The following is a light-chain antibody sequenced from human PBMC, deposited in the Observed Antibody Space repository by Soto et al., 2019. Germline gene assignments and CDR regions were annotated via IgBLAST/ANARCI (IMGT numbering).Light chain of an antibody. V-gene: IGLV2-23*02. CDR3: CSFTSSNTHV. CDR1: SSDFGNYNL. J-gene: IGLJ1*01. CDR2: EVN. Sequence: QSVLTQPASVSGSPGQSITISCTGTSSDFGNYNLVSWYQQHPGKVPKLILFEVNKRPSGVSGRFSGSKSGNTASLTISGLQAEDEADYYCCSFTSSNTHVFGTGTKVTDL.